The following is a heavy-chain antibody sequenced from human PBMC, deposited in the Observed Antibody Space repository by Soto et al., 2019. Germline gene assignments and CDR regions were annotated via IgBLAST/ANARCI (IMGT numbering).Heavy chain of an antibody. CDR1: GGSISSYY. Sequence: QVQLQESGPGLVKPSETLSLTCTVSGGSISSYYWSWIRQPPGKGLEWIGYIYYSGSTNCNPSLKSRVTISVDTSKNQFSLKLSSVTAADTAVYYCARLSEAAASDYWGQGTLVTVSS. V-gene: IGHV4-59*08. CDR2: IYYSGST. CDR3: ARLSEAAASDY. J-gene: IGHJ4*02. D-gene: IGHD6-13*01.